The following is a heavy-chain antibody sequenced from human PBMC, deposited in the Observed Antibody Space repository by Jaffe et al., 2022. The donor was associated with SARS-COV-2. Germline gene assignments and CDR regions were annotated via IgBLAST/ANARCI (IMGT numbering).Heavy chain of an antibody. V-gene: IGHV3-21*01. CDR2: ISSTSGHI. Sequence: EVQLVESGGGLVKPGGSLRLSCAASGFTFSSYTMNWVRQAPGKGLEWVSAISSTSGHIYYSDSVKGRFTISRDNANNSLYLQMNSLRPEDTAVYYCARKWGDSGGYSNYWGQGTLVTVSS. CDR1: GFTFSSYT. J-gene: IGHJ4*02. CDR3: ARKWGDSGGYSNY. D-gene: IGHD3-22*01.